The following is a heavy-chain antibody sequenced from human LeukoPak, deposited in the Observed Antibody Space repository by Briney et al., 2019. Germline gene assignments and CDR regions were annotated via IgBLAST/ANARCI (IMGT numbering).Heavy chain of an antibody. V-gene: IGHV3-9*01. CDR3: ARDAGYYYDSSGPAL. CDR2: ITWNSGSI. Sequence: PGGSLRLSCAASGFTFSSYWMHWVRQPPGKGLEWVSGITWNSGSIDYADSVKGRFTISRDNARNSLYLQMNSLRPEDTALYYCARDAGYYYDSSGPALWGQGTKVTVSS. J-gene: IGHJ3*01. CDR1: GFTFSSYW. D-gene: IGHD3-22*01.